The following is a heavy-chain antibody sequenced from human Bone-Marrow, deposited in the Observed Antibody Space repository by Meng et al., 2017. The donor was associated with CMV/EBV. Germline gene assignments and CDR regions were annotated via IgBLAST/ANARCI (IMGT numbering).Heavy chain of an antibody. V-gene: IGHV3-23*03. D-gene: IGHD3-3*01. CDR1: GFTFSSYA. CDR3: AKEENSGFLEWLSY. CDR2: IYSGGSST. J-gene: IGHJ4*02. Sequence: GESLKISCAASGFTFSSYAMSWVRQAPGKGLEWVSVIYSGGSSTYYADSVKGRFTISRDNSKNTLYLQMNSLGAEDTAVYYCAKEENSGFLEWLSYWGQGTLVTVSS.